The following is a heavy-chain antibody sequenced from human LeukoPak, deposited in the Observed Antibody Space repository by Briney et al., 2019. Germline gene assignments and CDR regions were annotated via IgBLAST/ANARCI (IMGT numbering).Heavy chain of an antibody. V-gene: IGHV4-31*11. J-gene: IGHJ3*02. D-gene: IGHD3-10*01. Sequence: PSETLSLTCAVYGGSFSGYYWSWIRQHPGKGLEWIGYIYYSGSTYYNPSLKSRVTISVDTSKNQFSLKLSSVTAADTAVYYCAREVVRGVSLDAFDIWGQGTMVTVSS. CDR2: IYYSGST. CDR1: GGSFSGYY. CDR3: AREVVRGVSLDAFDI.